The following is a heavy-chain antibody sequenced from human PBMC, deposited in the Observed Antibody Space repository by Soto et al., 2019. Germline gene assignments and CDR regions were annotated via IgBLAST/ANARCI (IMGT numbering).Heavy chain of an antibody. CDR3: ASVPGLGGSSNINWLAP. V-gene: IGHV6-1*01. J-gene: IGHJ5*02. Sequence: QTLSLTYAIPGGSVSSNRSSWYRNKQSPSRGLEWLGRTYYRCKWYNDYAVSVKSRLTINPDTSKNQFSLQLNSVTPEDTAVYYCASVPGLGGSSNINWLAPLGQGTLVTVFS. CDR2: TYYRCKWYN. D-gene: IGHD4-4*01. CDR1: GGSVSSNRSS.